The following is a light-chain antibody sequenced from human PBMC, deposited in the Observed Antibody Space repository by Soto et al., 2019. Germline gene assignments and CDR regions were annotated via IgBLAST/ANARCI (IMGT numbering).Light chain of an antibody. CDR3: QHYDSSPIT. Sequence: EIVMTQSPATLSLSPWERATLSCRASQXXXSNLAWYQQKPGQAPRLLMFRTSSRATGFPARFSGSGSGTEFNLTISSLQSEDFAVFYCQHYDSSPITFGQGTRLEIK. CDR2: RTS. V-gene: IGKV3-15*01. J-gene: IGKJ5*01. CDR1: QXXXSN.